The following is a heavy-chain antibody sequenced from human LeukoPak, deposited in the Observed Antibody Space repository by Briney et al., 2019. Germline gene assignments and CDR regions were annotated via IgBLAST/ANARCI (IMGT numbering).Heavy chain of an antibody. CDR2: INPNSGGT. D-gene: IGHD5-12*01. V-gene: IGHV1-2*02. Sequence: ASVKVSCKASGYTFTGYYMHWVRQAPGQGLEWMGWINPNSGGTNYAQKFQGRVTMTRDTSISTAYMELSRLRSDDTAVYYCARAKIPRIGYAGNPLIGWFDPWGQGTLVTVSS. J-gene: IGHJ5*02. CDR1: GYTFTGYY. CDR3: ARAKIPRIGYAGNPLIGWFDP.